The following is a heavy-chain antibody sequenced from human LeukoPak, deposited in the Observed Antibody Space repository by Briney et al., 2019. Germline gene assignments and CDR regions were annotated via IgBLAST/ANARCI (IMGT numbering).Heavy chain of an antibody. J-gene: IGHJ4*02. CDR1: GFTFSSYA. V-gene: IGHV3-23*01. CDR3: AKEKAPYGDYSFDY. D-gene: IGHD4-17*01. Sequence: PGGSLRLSCAASGFTFSSYAMSWVRQAPGKGLEWVSAIGHSGDSAYYADSVKGRFTASRDNWKNTLDLKMNSLRAEDTAVYYCAKEKAPYGDYSFDYWGQGALVTVSS. CDR2: IGHSGDSA.